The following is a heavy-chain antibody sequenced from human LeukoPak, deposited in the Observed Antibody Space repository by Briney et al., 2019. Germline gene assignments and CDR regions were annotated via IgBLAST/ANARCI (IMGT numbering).Heavy chain of an antibody. CDR1: GYTFTGYY. CDR3: ARDIRRGYSSGFDY. J-gene: IGHJ4*02. D-gene: IGHD6-19*01. Sequence: GASVTVSFKASGYTFTGYYMHWVRQAPGQGLEWMGWINPNSGGTNYAQKFQGRVTMTRDTSISTAYMELSRLRSDDTAVYYCARDIRRGYSSGFDYWGQGTLVTVSS. CDR2: INPNSGGT. V-gene: IGHV1-2*02.